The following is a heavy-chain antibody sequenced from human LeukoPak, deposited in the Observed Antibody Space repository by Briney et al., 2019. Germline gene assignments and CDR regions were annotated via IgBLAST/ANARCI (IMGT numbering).Heavy chain of an antibody. D-gene: IGHD6-19*01. CDR2: INHSGST. Sequence: SETLSLTCAVSGGFFSGYYWTWIRQPPGKGLEWIGEINHSGSTNYNPSLKSRVTISVDTSKNQFPLKLSSVTAADTAVYYCARGPRCSSGWDGPYYYGMDVWGQGTTVTVSS. V-gene: IGHV4-34*01. J-gene: IGHJ6*02. CDR1: GGFFSGYY. CDR3: ARGPRCSSGWDGPYYYGMDV.